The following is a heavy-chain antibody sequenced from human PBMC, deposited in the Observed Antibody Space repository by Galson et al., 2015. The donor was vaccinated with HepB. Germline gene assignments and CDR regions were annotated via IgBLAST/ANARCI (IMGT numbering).Heavy chain of an antibody. V-gene: IGHV1-18*04. CDR3: ARDLGLHDYNNPGYGSGWKSLNLDY. CDR2: ISGYTGNT. D-gene: IGHD6-25*01. J-gene: IGHJ4*02. CDR1: GYTFPTYG. Sequence: SVKVSCKASGYTFPTYGISWVRQAPGQGLEWMGWISGYTGNTNYAHEFQGRVTMPTDTSTSSAYMELRSLRYDDTAVYYCARDLGLHDYNNPGYGSGWKSLNLDYWGQGTVVTVSS.